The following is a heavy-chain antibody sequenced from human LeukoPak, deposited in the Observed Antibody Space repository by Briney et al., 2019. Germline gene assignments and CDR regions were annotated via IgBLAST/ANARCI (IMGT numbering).Heavy chain of an antibody. CDR2: ISGGGSTI. CDR1: GFTLSAHS. V-gene: IGHV3-48*04. J-gene: IGHJ4*02. CDR3: ARDHHDSRGYYFVDY. D-gene: IGHD3-22*01. Sequence: GGSLRLSCAASGFTLSAHSMNWVRQAPGKGLEWVSYISGGGSTIYYADSVKGRFTISRDNAKNSLYLQMNSLRADDTAVYYCARDHHDSRGYYFVDYWGQGTLVTVSS.